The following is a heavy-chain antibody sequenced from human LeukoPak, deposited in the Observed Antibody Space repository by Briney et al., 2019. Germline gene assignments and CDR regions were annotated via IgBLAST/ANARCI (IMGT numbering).Heavy chain of an antibody. V-gene: IGHV1-18*01. CDR3: ARAIQLWTDMVDY. CDR2: ISAYNGNT. Sequence: ASVKVSCKASGGTFSSYAISWVRQAPGQGLEWMGWISAYNGNTNYAQKLQGRVTMTTDTSTSTAYMELRSLRSDDTAVYYCARAIQLWTDMVDYWGQGTLVTVSS. D-gene: IGHD5-18*01. J-gene: IGHJ4*02. CDR1: GGTFSSYA.